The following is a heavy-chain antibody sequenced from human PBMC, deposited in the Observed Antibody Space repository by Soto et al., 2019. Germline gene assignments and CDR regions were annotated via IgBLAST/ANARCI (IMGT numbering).Heavy chain of an antibody. CDR3: ARVTLKAGNWFDP. CDR2: INPNSRGT. J-gene: IGHJ5*02. Sequence: ASVKVSCKASGYTFTDYFIHWVRQAPGQGFEWMGWINPNSRGTNYAQKFQGRVTMTRDTSNNTAYMELRGLRSDDTAVYYCARVTLKAGNWFDPWGQGTLVTVSS. V-gene: IGHV1-2*02. CDR1: GYTFTDYF.